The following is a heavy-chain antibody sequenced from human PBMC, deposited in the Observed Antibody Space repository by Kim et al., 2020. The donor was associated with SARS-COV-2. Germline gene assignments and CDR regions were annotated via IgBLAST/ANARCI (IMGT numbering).Heavy chain of an antibody. Sequence: GGSLRLSCAASGFTFSSYAMSWVRQAPGKGLEWVSAISGSGGSTYYADSVKGRFTISRDNSKNTLYLQRNSLRAEDTAVYYCAKGIGNTMIVVVIGRGFDYYFDYWGQGTLVTVSS. CDR2: ISGSGGST. J-gene: IGHJ4*02. D-gene: IGHD3-22*01. CDR1: GFTFSSYA. V-gene: IGHV3-23*01. CDR3: AKGIGNTMIVVVIGRGFDYYFDY.